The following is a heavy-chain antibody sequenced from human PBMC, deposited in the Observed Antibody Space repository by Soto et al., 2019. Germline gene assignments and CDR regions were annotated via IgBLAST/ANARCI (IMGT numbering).Heavy chain of an antibody. V-gene: IGHV3-30*18. CDR2: ISYDGSNK. Sequence: QVQLVESGGGVVQPGRSLRLSCAASGFTFSSYGMHWVRQAPGKGLEWVAVISYDGSNKYYADSVKGQFTISRDNSKNTLYLQMNSLRAEDTALYYCAKAPRTTWGQGTLVTVSS. CDR1: GFTFSSYG. J-gene: IGHJ4*02. CDR3: AKAPRTT. D-gene: IGHD1-1*01.